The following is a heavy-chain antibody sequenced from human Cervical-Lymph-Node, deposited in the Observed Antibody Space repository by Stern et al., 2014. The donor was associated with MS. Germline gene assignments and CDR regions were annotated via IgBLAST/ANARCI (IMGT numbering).Heavy chain of an antibody. J-gene: IGHJ4*02. CDR1: GYRFSTFY. CDR2: IDPGRGAT. Sequence: QVPLVQSGAEVKKPGASVKVSCKASGYRFSTFYLHWLRQAPGQVLPWIVRIDPGRGATNSSQTFQGRLTMTRDRSITTAYLELSGLRSDDTAVYYCARIYCSGDECYHSFDTWGQGTLVTVSS. D-gene: IGHD3-16*02. CDR3: ARIYCSGDECYHSFDT. V-gene: IGHV1-2*06.